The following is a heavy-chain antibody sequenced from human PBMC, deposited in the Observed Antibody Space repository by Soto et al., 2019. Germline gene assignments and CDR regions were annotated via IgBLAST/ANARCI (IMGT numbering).Heavy chain of an antibody. CDR3: ARAGGRGGNSWYRGGYDY. D-gene: IGHD3-16*01. V-gene: IGHV1-2*04. CDR2: INPDTGGT. Sequence: GASVKVSCKASRYTFSDYYIHWVRQAPRQGLEWMGWINPDTGGTDYKHKVQGWVTMNRDTSISTAYMELSSLKSDDTAVYYCARAGGRGGNSWYRGGYDYWGQGTLVTVSS. J-gene: IGHJ4*02. CDR1: RYTFSDYY.